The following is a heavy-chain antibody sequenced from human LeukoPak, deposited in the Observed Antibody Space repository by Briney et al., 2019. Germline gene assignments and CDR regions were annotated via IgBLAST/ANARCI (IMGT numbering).Heavy chain of an antibody. CDR3: ARAGFLGYCSSTSCYASRRYFDL. D-gene: IGHD2-2*01. CDR1: GGSFSGYY. CDR2: INHSGST. Sequence: KPSETLSLTCAVYGGSFSGYYWSWIRQPPGKGLEWIGEINHSGSTNYNPSLKSRVTISVDTSKNQFSLKLSPATAADTAVYYCARAGFLGYCSSTSCYASRRYFDLWGRGTLVTVSS. V-gene: IGHV4-34*01. J-gene: IGHJ2*01.